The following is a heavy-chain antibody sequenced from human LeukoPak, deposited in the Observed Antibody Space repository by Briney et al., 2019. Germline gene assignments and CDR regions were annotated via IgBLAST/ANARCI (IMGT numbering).Heavy chain of an antibody. D-gene: IGHD5-12*01. CDR3: ARQGSVAIPFDS. CDR1: GGSISSYY. CDR2: SYYTGST. V-gene: IGHV4-59*08. J-gene: IGHJ4*02. Sequence: PSETLSLTCTVSGGSISSYYWNWIRQPSGKGLEWIGYSYYTGSTNYNPSLKSRVTISVDTSKNQFSLNLTSVTAADTAVYYCARQGSVAIPFDSGGQGTLVTVSS.